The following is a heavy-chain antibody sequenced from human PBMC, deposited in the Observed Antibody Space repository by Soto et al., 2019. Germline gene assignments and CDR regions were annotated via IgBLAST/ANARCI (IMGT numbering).Heavy chain of an antibody. CDR2: INSDGSST. CDR3: ARGGSDYYDSSGYYFDY. Sequence: PGGSLRLSCAASGFTFSSYWMHWVRQAPGKGLVWVSRINSDGSSTSYADSVKGRFTISRDNAKNTLYLQMNSLRAEDTAVYYCARGGSDYYDSSGYYFDYWGQGTLVTVSS. J-gene: IGHJ4*02. CDR1: GFTFSSYW. V-gene: IGHV3-74*01. D-gene: IGHD3-22*01.